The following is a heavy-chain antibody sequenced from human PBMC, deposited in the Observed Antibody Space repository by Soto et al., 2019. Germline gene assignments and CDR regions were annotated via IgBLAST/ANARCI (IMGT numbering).Heavy chain of an antibody. CDR2: VSGSGDGT. D-gene: IGHD3-10*01. Sequence: EVQLLESGGGVAQRGGSLRLSCAASGFTVSSHAMSWVRQAPGKGLEWVASVSGSGDGTYYGESVKGRFTISRDNDKNSLYLEMKSLRAEDTAVYYCAIDYSGSGTYYFWGQGTLVTVSS. CDR3: AIDYSGSGTYYF. V-gene: IGHV3-23*01. CDR1: GFTVSSHA. J-gene: IGHJ4*02.